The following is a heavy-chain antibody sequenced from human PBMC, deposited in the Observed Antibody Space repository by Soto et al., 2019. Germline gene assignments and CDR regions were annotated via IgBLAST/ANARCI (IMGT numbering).Heavy chain of an antibody. CDR1: GYTFTSYG. V-gene: IGHV1-18*04. CDR3: ARARGGSYYYYGMDV. J-gene: IGHJ6*02. CDR2: ISAYNGNT. Sequence: QVQLVQYGAEVKKPGASVKVSCKASGYTFTSYGISWVRQAPGQGLEWMGWISAYNGNTNYAQKLQGRVTMTTDTSTSTAYMELRSRRSDDTAVYYCARARGGSYYYYGMDVWGQGTTVTVSS. D-gene: IGHD2-15*01.